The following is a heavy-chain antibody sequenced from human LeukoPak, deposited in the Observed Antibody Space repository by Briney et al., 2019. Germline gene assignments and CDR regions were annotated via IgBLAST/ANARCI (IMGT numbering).Heavy chain of an antibody. V-gene: IGHV1-2*02. D-gene: IGHD6-13*01. Sequence: ASVKVSCKASGYTFRDYYIHWVRQAPGQGLEWMGWINPNSGGTNYAQKFQGRVTMTRDTSISTAYMELSRLRSDDTAVYYCARAASSWYLDYWGQGTLVTVSS. CDR2: INPNSGGT. CDR3: ARAASSWYLDY. CDR1: GYTFRDYY. J-gene: IGHJ4*02.